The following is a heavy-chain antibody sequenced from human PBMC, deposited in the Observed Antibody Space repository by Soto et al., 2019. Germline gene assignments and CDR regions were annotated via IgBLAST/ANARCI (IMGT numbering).Heavy chain of an antibody. CDR2: IIPILGIA. CDR3: ARVCSGGSCDYAFDI. J-gene: IGHJ3*02. V-gene: IGHV1-69*02. Sequence: QVQLVQSGAEVKKPGSSVKVSCKASGGTFSSYTISWVRQAPGQGLEWMGRIIPILGIANYAQKFQGRVTITADKSTSTAYMELSSVRSEDTAVYYCARVCSGGSCDYAFDIWGQGKMVTVSS. CDR1: GGTFSSYT. D-gene: IGHD2-15*01.